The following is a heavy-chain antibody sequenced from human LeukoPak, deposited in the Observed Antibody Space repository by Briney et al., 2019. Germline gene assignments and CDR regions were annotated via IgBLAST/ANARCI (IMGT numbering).Heavy chain of an antibody. CDR2: INPSGGST. D-gene: IGHD2-21*02. Sequence: ASVKVSCKASGYTFTSYYMHWVRQAPGQGLEWMGIINPSGGSTSYAQKLQGRVTMTSDTSTSTVYMELSSLRSEDTAVYYCAKSLAYCGGDCYSPKFDYWGQGTLVTVSS. CDR3: AKSLAYCGGDCYSPKFDY. CDR1: GYTFTSYY. V-gene: IGHV1-46*04. J-gene: IGHJ4*02.